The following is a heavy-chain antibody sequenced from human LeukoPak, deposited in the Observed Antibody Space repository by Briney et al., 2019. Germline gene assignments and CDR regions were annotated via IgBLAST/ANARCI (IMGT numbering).Heavy chain of an antibody. V-gene: IGHV4-59*01. CDR1: GGSISSYY. Sequence: SETLSLTCTVSGGSISSYYWSWIRQPPGKGLEWIGYIYYSGSTNYNPSLKSRVTISVDTSKNQFSLKLSSVTAADTAVYYCARIDPGQSWFDPWGQGTLVTVSS. J-gene: IGHJ5*02. CDR2: IYYSGST. CDR3: ARIDPGQSWFDP.